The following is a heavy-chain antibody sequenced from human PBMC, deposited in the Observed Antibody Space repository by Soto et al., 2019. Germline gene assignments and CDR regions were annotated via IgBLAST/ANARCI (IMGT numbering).Heavy chain of an antibody. CDR3: ARDRITMVRGGYYYYYGMDV. Sequence: GGSLRLSCAASGFTFSSYAMHWVRQAPGKGLEWVAVISYDGSNRYYADSVKGRFTISRDNSKNTLYLQMNSLRAEDTAVYYCARDRITMVRGGYYYYYGMDVWGQGTTVTVSS. V-gene: IGHV3-30-3*01. J-gene: IGHJ6*02. CDR1: GFTFSSYA. CDR2: ISYDGSNR. D-gene: IGHD3-10*01.